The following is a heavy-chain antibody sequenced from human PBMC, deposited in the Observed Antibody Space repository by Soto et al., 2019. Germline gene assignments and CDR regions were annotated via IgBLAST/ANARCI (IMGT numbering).Heavy chain of an antibody. CDR1: GFTFSSYA. J-gene: IGHJ6*02. CDR3: AKADPTRVATHYYYYGMDV. V-gene: IGHV3-23*01. Sequence: GGSLRLSCAASGFTFSSYAMSWVRQAPGKGLEWVSAISGSGGSTYYADSVKGRFTISRDNSKNTLYLQMNSLRAEDTAVYYCAKADPTRVATHYYYYGMDVWGQGTTVTVSS. D-gene: IGHD5-12*01. CDR2: ISGSGGST.